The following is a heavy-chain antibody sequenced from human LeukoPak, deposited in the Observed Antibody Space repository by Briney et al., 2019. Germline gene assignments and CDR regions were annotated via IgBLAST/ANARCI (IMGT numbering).Heavy chain of an antibody. CDR1: GFTFSSYS. J-gene: IGHJ4*02. CDR3: ARDTMIVVVNPFDY. CDR2: ISSSSSYI. D-gene: IGHD3-22*01. V-gene: IGHV3-21*01. Sequence: GGSLRLSCAASGFTFSSYSMNWVRQAPGKGLEWVSSISSSSSYIYYADSVKGRFTISRDNAKNSLYLQMNRLRAEDTAVYYCARDTMIVVVNPFDYWGQGTLVTVSS.